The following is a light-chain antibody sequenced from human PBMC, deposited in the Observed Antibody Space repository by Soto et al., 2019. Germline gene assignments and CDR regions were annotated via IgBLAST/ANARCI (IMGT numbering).Light chain of an antibody. CDR2: HVT. CDR3: CSLTTSHTYV. Sequence: QSVLTQPASVSGSPGQSITISCTETSSDIGHYDYVSWHQQHPGKAPKLMIYHVTYRPSGVSNRYSGSKSGNSASLTISGLQADDEADYYCCSLTTSHTYVFGIGTKVTV. V-gene: IGLV2-14*03. CDR1: SSDIGHYDY. J-gene: IGLJ1*01.